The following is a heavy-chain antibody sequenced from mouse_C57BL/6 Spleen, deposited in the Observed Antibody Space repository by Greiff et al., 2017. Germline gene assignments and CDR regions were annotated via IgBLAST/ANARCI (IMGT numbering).Heavy chain of an antibody. CDR2: IYPGDGDT. CDR1: GFAFSSSW. CDR3: ARAGKDYFDY. J-gene: IGHJ2*01. V-gene: IGHV1-82*01. D-gene: IGHD3-1*01. Sequence: VQLQQSGPELVKPGASVKISCTASGFAFSSSWMNWVKQRPGQGLEWIGRIYPGDGDTNYTGKFKGKATLTADKSSSTAYMQLSSLTSEDTAVYFGARAGKDYFDYRGQGATRTVSS.